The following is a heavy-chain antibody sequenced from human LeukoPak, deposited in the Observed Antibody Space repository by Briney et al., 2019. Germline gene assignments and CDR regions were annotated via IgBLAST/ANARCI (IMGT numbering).Heavy chain of an antibody. J-gene: IGHJ4*02. CDR2: FDPEDGET. D-gene: IGHD3-3*01. V-gene: IGHV1-24*01. CDR3: ARAGQILTIPTRFDY. CDR1: GYTFTELS. Sequence: GASVKVSCKVSGYTFTELSMHWVRQAPGKGLEWMGGFDPEDGETIYAQKFQGRVTITADESTSTAYMELGSLRSEDTAVYYCARAGQILTIPTRFDYWGQGTLVTVSS.